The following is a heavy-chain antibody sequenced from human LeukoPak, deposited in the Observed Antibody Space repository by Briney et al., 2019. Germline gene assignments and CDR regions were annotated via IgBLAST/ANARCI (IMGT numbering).Heavy chain of an antibody. J-gene: IGHJ6*02. CDR3: ARGGIGYSSSWSPPEDYYYYGMDV. V-gene: IGHV3-48*01. Sequence: GGSLRLSCAASGFTFSSYSMNWVRQAPGKGLEWVSYISSSSTIYYADSVKGRFTISRDNAKNSLYLQMNSLRAEDTAVYYCARGGIGYSSSWSPPEDYYYYGMDVWGQGTTVTVSS. CDR2: ISSSSTI. CDR1: GFTFSSYS. D-gene: IGHD6-13*01.